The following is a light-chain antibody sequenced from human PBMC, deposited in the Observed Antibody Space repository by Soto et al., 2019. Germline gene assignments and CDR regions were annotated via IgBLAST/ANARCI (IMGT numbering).Light chain of an antibody. Sequence: DILMTQSPSSLSASVGDRVTITCRASQTIGNYLNWYQQKPGKAPQLLIYDGSSLQSGVPSRFSGSGSGTDFTLTISSLQPEDFATYYCQQSYSFPRFGPWTKVDIK. CDR2: DGS. CDR3: QQSYSFPR. V-gene: IGKV1-39*01. CDR1: QTIGNY. J-gene: IGKJ3*01.